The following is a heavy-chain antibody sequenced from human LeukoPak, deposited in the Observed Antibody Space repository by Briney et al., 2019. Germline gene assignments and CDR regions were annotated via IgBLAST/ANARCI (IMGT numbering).Heavy chain of an antibody. CDR2: IYLRGNT. Sequence: PSGTLSLTCAISGGSISSSNWWTWVRQPPGKGLEWVGEIYLRGNTNYNPSLESRVTISVDESRTQLSLTLESVTAADTAVYYCARGNITAVTDSWGPGTLVTVSS. CDR3: ARGNITAVTDS. V-gene: IGHV4-4*02. CDR1: GGSISSSNW. J-gene: IGHJ4*02. D-gene: IGHD4-17*01.